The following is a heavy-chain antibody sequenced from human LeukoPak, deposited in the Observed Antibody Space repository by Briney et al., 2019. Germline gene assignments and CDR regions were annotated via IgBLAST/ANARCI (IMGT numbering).Heavy chain of an antibody. Sequence: ASVKVSCKASGYTFTSYGISWVRQAPGQGLERMGWISAYNGNTNYAQKLQGRVTMTTDTSTSTAYMELRSLRSDDTAVYYCARGVADIVVVPAALDAFDIWGQGTMVTVSS. D-gene: IGHD2-2*01. CDR2: ISAYNGNT. J-gene: IGHJ3*02. CDR3: ARGVADIVVVPAALDAFDI. V-gene: IGHV1-18*01. CDR1: GYTFTSYG.